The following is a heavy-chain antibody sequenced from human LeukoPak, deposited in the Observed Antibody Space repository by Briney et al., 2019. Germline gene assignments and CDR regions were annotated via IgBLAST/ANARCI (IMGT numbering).Heavy chain of an antibody. CDR1: GGSISSGSYY. CDR2: IYTSGST. CDR3: ASADGAYGANLQYFDY. V-gene: IGHV4-61*02. D-gene: IGHD4/OR15-4a*01. Sequence: SQTLSLTCTVSGGSISSGSYYWSWIRQPAGKGLEWIGPIYTSGSTNYNPSLKSRVTISVDTSKNQFSLKLSSVTDADTAVYYCASADGAYGANLQYFDYWRQGTLVTVSS. J-gene: IGHJ4*02.